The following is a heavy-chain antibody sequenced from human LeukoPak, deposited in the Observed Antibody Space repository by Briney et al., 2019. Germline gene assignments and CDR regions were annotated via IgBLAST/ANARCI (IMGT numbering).Heavy chain of an antibody. J-gene: IGHJ5*02. Sequence: NSSETLSLTCTVSGGSISSYYWSWIRQPAGKGLEWIGRIYTSGSTNYNPSLKSRVTMSVDTSKNQFSLKLSSVTAADTAVYYCAREGSITIFGVPNWFDPWGQGTLVTVSS. CDR3: AREGSITIFGVPNWFDP. CDR1: GGSISSYY. CDR2: IYTSGST. D-gene: IGHD3-3*01. V-gene: IGHV4-4*07.